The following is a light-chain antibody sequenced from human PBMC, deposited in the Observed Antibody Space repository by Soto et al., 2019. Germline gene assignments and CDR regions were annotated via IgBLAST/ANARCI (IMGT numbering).Light chain of an antibody. CDR1: SSDVGGYTY. Sequence: QPVLTQPASVSGSPGQSITISCAGTSSDVGGYTYVSWYQQHPAKAPKLIIFEVIKRPSGVSNRFSGSKSGNTASLTISGLQAEDAADYYCSSFTSSSTYVFGTGTKLTVL. CDR3: SSFTSSSTYV. V-gene: IGLV2-14*01. J-gene: IGLJ1*01. CDR2: EVI.